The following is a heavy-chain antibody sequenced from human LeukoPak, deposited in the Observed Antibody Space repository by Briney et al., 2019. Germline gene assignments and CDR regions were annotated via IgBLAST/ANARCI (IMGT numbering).Heavy chain of an antibody. CDR3: ARDLTIAAANYYFDN. D-gene: IGHD6-13*01. CDR2: IRQDGNDK. J-gene: IGHJ4*02. V-gene: IGHV3-7*01. CDR1: EFTFSNYW. Sequence: GGSLRLSCAASEFTFSNYWMSWVRQAPGKGLEWVANIRQDGNDKKYVDSVKGRFTISRDNAKNSLYLQMNNLRAEDTAVYYCARDLTIAAANYYFDNWGQGTLVTVSS.